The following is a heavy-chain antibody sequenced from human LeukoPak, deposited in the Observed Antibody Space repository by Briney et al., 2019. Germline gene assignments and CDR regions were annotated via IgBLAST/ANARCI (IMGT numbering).Heavy chain of an antibody. CDR3: ARDPEGYSSAWYGY. Sequence: ASVTVSCKASGYTFTGYYIHWVRQAPGQGPEWMGWIDPNSGGTDFAQEFQGRVTMTRDTSISTAYMELSRLRSDDTAVYYCARDPEGYSSAWYGYWGQGTLVTVSS. J-gene: IGHJ4*02. D-gene: IGHD6-19*01. CDR1: GYTFTGYY. CDR2: IDPNSGGT. V-gene: IGHV1-2*02.